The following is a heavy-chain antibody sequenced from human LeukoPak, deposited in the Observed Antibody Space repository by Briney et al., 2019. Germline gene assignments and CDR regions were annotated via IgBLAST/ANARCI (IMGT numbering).Heavy chain of an antibody. D-gene: IGHD6-13*01. J-gene: IGHJ6*02. V-gene: IGHV5-10-1*01. Sequence: GESLKISRKGSGYSLTSYWISWVRQMPGKGLEWVGRVVPRDYYTNYSPSFQGHVPISADKSISTAYLQWSSLKPADTAMFYCGIAEAGRYYYGMDVWGQGTTVTVSS. CDR1: GYSLTSYW. CDR3: GIAEAGRYYYGMDV. CDR2: VVPRDYYT.